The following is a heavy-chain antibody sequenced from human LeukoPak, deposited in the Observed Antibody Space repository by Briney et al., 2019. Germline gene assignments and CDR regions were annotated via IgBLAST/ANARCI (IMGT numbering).Heavy chain of an antibody. CDR1: GFTVSSNY. D-gene: IGHD1-26*01. CDR2: IYSGGST. V-gene: IGHV3-53*01. J-gene: IGHJ4*02. CDR3: ARGSGSFSGGFDY. Sequence: GGSLRLSCAAPGFTVSSNYMSWVRQAPGKGLEWVSVIYSGGSTYYADSVKGRFTISRHNSKNTLYLQMNSLRAEDTAVYYCARGSGSFSGGFDYWGQGTLVTVSS.